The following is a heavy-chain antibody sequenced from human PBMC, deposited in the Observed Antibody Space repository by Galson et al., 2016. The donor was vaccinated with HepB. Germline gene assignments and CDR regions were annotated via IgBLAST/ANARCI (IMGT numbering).Heavy chain of an antibody. Sequence: SLRLSCAASGFIFSDHYMEWVRQALGKGLEWVGRTKNKANSYTKEYAASVEGRFTISRDDSKNSLYLQMNSLEIEDTAVYYCAVWFGGRSNSWGQGTLVTVSS. J-gene: IGHJ5*02. V-gene: IGHV3-72*01. CDR3: AVWFGGRSNS. D-gene: IGHD3-10*01. CDR1: GFIFSDHY. CDR2: TKNKANSYTK.